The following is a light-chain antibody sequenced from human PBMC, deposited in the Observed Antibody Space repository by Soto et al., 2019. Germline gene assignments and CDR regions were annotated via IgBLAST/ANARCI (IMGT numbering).Light chain of an antibody. CDR2: GAS. CDR3: QQYDSAPLT. J-gene: IGKJ1*01. V-gene: IGKV3-20*01. CDR1: QSVSSSY. Sequence: EIVLTQSPGTLSLSPGERATLSCRASQSVSSSYLAWYQQKPGQAPRLLIYGASSRATGIPDRFSGSGSGTDFPLTISRLEPEDFAVYYCQQYDSAPLTFSQGTKVAIK.